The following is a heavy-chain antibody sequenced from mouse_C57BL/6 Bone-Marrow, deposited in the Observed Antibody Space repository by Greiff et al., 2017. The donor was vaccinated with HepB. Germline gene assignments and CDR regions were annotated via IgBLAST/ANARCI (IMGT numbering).Heavy chain of an antibody. CDR2: IRNKANGDTT. V-gene: IGHV7-3*01. D-gene: IGHD1-1*01. Sequence: EVQLVESGGGLVQPGGSLSLSCAASGFTFTDYYMSWVRQPPGKALEWLGFIRNKANGDTTEYSASVKGRFTISRDNSQSILYLQMNALRAEDSATYYCARYNYGSRNWFAYWGQGTLVTVSA. CDR3: ARYNYGSRNWFAY. CDR1: GFTFTDYY. J-gene: IGHJ3*01.